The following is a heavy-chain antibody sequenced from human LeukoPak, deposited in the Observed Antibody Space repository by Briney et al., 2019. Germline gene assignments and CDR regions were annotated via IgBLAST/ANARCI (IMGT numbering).Heavy chain of an antibody. Sequence: PSQTLSLTCTVSGGSISSDEYNWSWIRQPPGKGLEWIGYIYDSGITYYNPSLQSRVTISVDRSKNQFSLKLSSVTAADTAVYYCARESITIFGVFTHYYMDVWGKGTTVTVSS. D-gene: IGHD3-3*01. V-gene: IGHV4-30-2*01. CDR2: IYDSGIT. CDR3: ARESITIFGVFTHYYMDV. CDR1: GGSISSDEYN. J-gene: IGHJ6*03.